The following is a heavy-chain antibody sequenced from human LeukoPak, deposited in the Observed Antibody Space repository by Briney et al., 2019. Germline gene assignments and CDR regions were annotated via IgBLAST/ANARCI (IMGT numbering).Heavy chain of an antibody. J-gene: IGHJ4*02. V-gene: IGHV3-30-3*01. Sequence: GGSLRLSCAASGFTFSSYAMHWVRQAPGKGLEWVAVISYDGSNKYYADSVKGRFTISRDNSKNTLYLQMNSLRAEDTAVYYCARGQFLDYADYWGQGTLVTVSS. D-gene: IGHD3-3*01. CDR2: ISYDGSNK. CDR1: GFTFSSYA. CDR3: ARGQFLDYADY.